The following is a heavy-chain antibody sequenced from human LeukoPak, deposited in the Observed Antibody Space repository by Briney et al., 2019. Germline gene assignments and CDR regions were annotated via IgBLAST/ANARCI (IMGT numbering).Heavy chain of an antibody. CDR3: ARFIRGVTQSSYDS. D-gene: IGHD3-10*01. J-gene: IGHJ4*02. CDR2: IKEDGSEK. CDR1: GFTFSSYW. Sequence: PGGSLRPSCAASGFTFSSYWMSWVRQAPGKGLEWVANIKEDGSEKYNVDSVKGRFTISRDNAKNSLYLQMNRLRAEDTAVYYCARFIRGVTQSSYDSWGQGTLVTVSS. V-gene: IGHV3-7*01.